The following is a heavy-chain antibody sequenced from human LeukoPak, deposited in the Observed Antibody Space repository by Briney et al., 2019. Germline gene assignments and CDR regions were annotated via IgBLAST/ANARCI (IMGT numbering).Heavy chain of an antibody. CDR3: AKPYPTLTTVGVLDN. D-gene: IGHD4-23*01. CDR2: ISSSSSYI. Sequence: GGSLRLSCAASGFTFSSYSMNWVRQAPGKGLEWVSSISSSSSYIYYADSVKGRFTISRDNAKNSLYLQMNSLRAEDTAVYYCAKPYPTLTTVGVLDNWGQGTLVTVSS. CDR1: GFTFSSYS. V-gene: IGHV3-21*01. J-gene: IGHJ4*02.